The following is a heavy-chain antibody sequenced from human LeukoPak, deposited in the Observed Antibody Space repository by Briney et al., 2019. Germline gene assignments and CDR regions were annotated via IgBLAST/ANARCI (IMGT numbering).Heavy chain of an antibody. CDR3: ARGTNYDFWSGDYFDY. Sequence: PGGSLRLSCAASGFTFSSYSMNWVRQAPGKGLEWVSYISSSSTIYYADSVKGRFTISRDNAKNSLYLQMNSLRAEDTAVYYCARGTNYDFWSGDYFDYWGQGTLVTVSS. CDR1: GFTFSSYS. D-gene: IGHD3-3*01. V-gene: IGHV3-48*01. J-gene: IGHJ4*02. CDR2: ISSSSTI.